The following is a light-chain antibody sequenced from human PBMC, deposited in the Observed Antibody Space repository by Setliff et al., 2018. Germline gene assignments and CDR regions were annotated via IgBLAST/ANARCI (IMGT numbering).Light chain of an antibody. CDR2: SNN. CDR1: SSNIGSNT. Sequence: QSVLTQPPSASGTPGQRVTISCSGSSSNIGSNTVNWYQQLPGTAAKLLIYSNNQRPSGVPDRFSGSKSGTSASLAISGLQSEDEADYYCAAWDDSLNGHVFGTGTKVTVL. J-gene: IGLJ1*01. CDR3: AAWDDSLNGHV. V-gene: IGLV1-44*01.